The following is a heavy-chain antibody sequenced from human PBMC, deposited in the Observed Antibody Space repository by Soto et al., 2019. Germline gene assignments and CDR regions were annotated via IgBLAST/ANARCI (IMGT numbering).Heavy chain of an antibody. CDR2: ISSNGVGT. J-gene: IGHJ6*03. CDR3: ARRAWPDFYYMDV. CDR1: GFTLSGYA. D-gene: IGHD3-16*01. V-gene: IGHV3-64*01. Sequence: EVQLAESGGGLAQPGGSLRLSCAASGFTLSGYAMDWVRQAPGKGLEYVSGISSNGVGTYYANSVQGRFTISRDNSKNTVYLQMGSLRPEDMAVYYCARRAWPDFYYMDVWGKGTTVTVSS.